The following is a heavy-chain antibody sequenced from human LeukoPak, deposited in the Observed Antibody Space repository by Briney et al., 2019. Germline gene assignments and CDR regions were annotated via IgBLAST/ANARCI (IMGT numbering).Heavy chain of an antibody. CDR2: ISDSGGLT. CDR3: GEGRGGGDGEFDS. CDR1: GFTFSSYA. J-gene: IGHJ4*02. Sequence: GGSLRLSCAASGFTFSSYAMSWVRQAPGRGLEWVSDISDSGGLTYYADSVKGRFTISGDNSKNTLFLLMNSLRVEDTAVYYWGEGRGGGDGEFDSWGLGTLVTVSS. V-gene: IGHV3-23*01. D-gene: IGHD3-16*01.